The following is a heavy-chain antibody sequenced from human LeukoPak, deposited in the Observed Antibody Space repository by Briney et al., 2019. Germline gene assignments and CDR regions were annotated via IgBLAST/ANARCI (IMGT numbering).Heavy chain of an antibody. CDR3: ARSTIQLELTFDI. J-gene: IGHJ3*02. Sequence: SQTLSLTCAVSGGSISSGGYSWSWIRQPPGKGLEWIGYIYHSGSTYYNPSLKSRVTISVDRSKNQFSLKLSSVTAADTAVYYCARSTIQLELTFDIWGQGTMVTVSS. V-gene: IGHV4-30-2*01. D-gene: IGHD1-1*01. CDR2: IYHSGST. CDR1: GGSISSGGYS.